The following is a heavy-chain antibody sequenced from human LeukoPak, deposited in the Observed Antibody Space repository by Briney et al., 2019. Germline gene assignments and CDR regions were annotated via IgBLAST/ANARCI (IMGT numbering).Heavy chain of an antibody. V-gene: IGHV4-4*02. CDR1: GGSISSSNW. D-gene: IGHD3-22*01. Sequence: SETLSLTCAVSGGSISSSNWWSWVRQPPGKGLEWIGEIYHSGSTNYNPSLKSRVTISVDKSKNQFSLKLSSVTAADTAVYYCARDKMRYYDSSGYPLLALDYWGQGTLVTVSS. CDR3: ARDKMRYYDSSGYPLLALDY. CDR2: IYHSGST. J-gene: IGHJ4*02.